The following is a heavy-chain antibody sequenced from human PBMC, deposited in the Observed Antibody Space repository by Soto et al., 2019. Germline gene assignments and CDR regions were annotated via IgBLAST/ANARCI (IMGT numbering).Heavy chain of an antibody. Sequence: TSETLSLTCTVSGGSISSSSYYWGWIRQPPGKGLEWIGSIYYSGSTYYNPSLKSRVTISVDTSKNQFSLKLSSVTAADTAVYYCARRTAYCGGDCESDYWGQGTLVTVSS. D-gene: IGHD2-21*02. V-gene: IGHV4-39*01. CDR3: ARRTAYCGGDCESDY. CDR2: IYYSGST. CDR1: GGSISSSSYY. J-gene: IGHJ4*02.